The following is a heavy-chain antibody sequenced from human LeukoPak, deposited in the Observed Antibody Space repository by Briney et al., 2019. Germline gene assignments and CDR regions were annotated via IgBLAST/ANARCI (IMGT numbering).Heavy chain of an antibody. Sequence: GASVKVSCKASGYTFTGHYMHWVGQAPGQGLEWMGWINHNSGGTYYAQKFQGRVTTTRDTSISTAYMELSRLRSDDTAVYYCARGDSTMIVVIITGLEYWGQGTLVTVSS. J-gene: IGHJ4*02. CDR3: ARGDSTMIVVIITGLEY. CDR1: GYTFTGHY. D-gene: IGHD3-22*01. V-gene: IGHV1-2*02. CDR2: INHNSGGT.